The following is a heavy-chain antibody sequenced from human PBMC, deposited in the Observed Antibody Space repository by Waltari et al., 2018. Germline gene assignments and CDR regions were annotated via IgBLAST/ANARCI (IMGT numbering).Heavy chain of an antibody. CDR1: GGTFATYA. Sequence: QVQLVQSGAEVKQPGASVKVSCKASGGTFATYAITWVRQAPGQGLEWMGGVIPIFGTPNYAPKFQGRVTVSADPSTSTAYLEVRRLISEDTAVYYCAKREIGYAFDIWGHGTMVTVSS. J-gene: IGHJ3*02. CDR2: VIPIFGTP. D-gene: IGHD1-26*01. CDR3: AKREIGYAFDI. V-gene: IGHV1-69*12.